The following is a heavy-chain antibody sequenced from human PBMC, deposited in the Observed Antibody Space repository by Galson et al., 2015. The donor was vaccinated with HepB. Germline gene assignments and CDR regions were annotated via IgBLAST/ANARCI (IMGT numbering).Heavy chain of an antibody. D-gene: IGHD3-10*01. CDR1: GGTFGSYC. CDR2: INPTLGVP. J-gene: IGHJ5*02. CDR3: ARDSFRRGERRGWFDP. V-gene: IGHV1-69*04. Sequence: SVKVSCKASGGTFGSYCVSWVRQTPGQGLEWMGRINPTLGVPNYAQKFQDRVTMTADKTTDTVYMELSSLRADDTAVYYCARDSFRRGERRGWFDPWGQGTLVAVSS.